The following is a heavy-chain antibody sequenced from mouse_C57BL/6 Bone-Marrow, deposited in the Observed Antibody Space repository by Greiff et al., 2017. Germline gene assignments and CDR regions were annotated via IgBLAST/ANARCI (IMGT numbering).Heavy chain of an antibody. CDR1: GYTFTSYW. J-gene: IGHJ3*01. Sequence: VQLQQPGAELVRPGSSVKLSCKASGYTFTSYWMHWVKQRPIQGLEWIGNIDPSDSETNYNQKFKDKATLTVDKSSSTAYMQLSSLTSEDSAVYYCASADYDSSYGWFAYWGQGTLVTVSA. CDR3: ASADYDSSYGWFAY. D-gene: IGHD1-1*01. V-gene: IGHV1-52*01. CDR2: IDPSDSET.